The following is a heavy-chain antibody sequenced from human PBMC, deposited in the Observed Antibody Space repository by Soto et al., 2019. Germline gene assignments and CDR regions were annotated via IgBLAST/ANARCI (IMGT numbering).Heavy chain of an antibody. D-gene: IGHD3-22*01. CDR3: ARDKGQGLEYYYDSSGYPY. V-gene: IGHV3-21*01. J-gene: IGHJ4*02. CDR2: ISSSSSYI. Sequence: EVQLVESGGGLVKPGGSLRLSCAASGFTFSSYSMNWVRQAPGKGLEWVSSISSSSSYIYYADSVKGRFTISRDNAKNSLYLHMNSLRAEDTAVYYCARDKGQGLEYYYDSSGYPYWGQGTLVTVSS. CDR1: GFTFSSYS.